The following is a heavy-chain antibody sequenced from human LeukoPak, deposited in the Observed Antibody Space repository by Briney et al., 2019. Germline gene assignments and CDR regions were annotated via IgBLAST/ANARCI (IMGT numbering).Heavy chain of an antibody. D-gene: IGHD2-2*01. CDR1: GFTFSSYS. V-gene: IGHV3-21*01. Sequence: PGGSLRLSCAASGFTFSSYSMNWVRQAPGKGLEWVSSISSSSSYIYYADSVKGRFTISRDNAKNSLYLQMNSLRAEDTAVYYCARLLGYCSSTSCYATDYYYGMDVWGQGTTVTVSS. CDR3: ARLLGYCSSTSCYATDYYYGMDV. CDR2: ISSSSSYI. J-gene: IGHJ6*02.